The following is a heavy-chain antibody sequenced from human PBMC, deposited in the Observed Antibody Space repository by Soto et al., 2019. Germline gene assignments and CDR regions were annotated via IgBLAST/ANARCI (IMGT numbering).Heavy chain of an antibody. Sequence: GGSLRLSCAASGFTFSSYAMHWVRQAPGKGLEWVAVISYDGSNKYYADSVKGRFTISRDNSKNTLYLQMNSLRAEDTAVYYCAKGLYYYDSSGYRLFDYWGQGTLVTVSS. J-gene: IGHJ4*02. D-gene: IGHD3-22*01. CDR2: ISYDGSNK. CDR1: GFTFSSYA. CDR3: AKGLYYYDSSGYRLFDY. V-gene: IGHV3-30-3*01.